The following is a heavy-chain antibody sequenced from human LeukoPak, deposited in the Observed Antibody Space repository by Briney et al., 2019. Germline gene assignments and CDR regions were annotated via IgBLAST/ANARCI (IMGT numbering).Heavy chain of an antibody. CDR2: FSGTTST. V-gene: IGHV3-23*01. D-gene: IGHD6-19*01. J-gene: IGHJ4*02. Sequence: GGSLRLSCAASGLTFTSFAMSWVRQAPGKGLEWVSTFSGTTSTYYADSVKGRVTISRDNSKNTLYLQMNSLRADDTAVYYCTKLKQWQPQRYFFEYWGQGALVTVAS. CDR1: GLTFTSFA. CDR3: TKLKQWQPQRYFFEY.